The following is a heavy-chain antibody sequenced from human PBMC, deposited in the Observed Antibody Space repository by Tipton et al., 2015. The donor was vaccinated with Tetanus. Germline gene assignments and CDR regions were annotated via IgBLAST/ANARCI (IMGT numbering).Heavy chain of an antibody. D-gene: IGHD2-2*01. CDR1: GVSISNSSHY. J-gene: IGHJ3*02. CDR2: FYYGGST. CDR3: ARDIYSNTRAFDI. V-gene: IGHV4-39*02. Sequence: TLSLTCTVSGVSISNSSHYWGWIRQSPGKGLEWIGSFYYGGSTYYNPSLESRVTISVDTSKNEFSLKLTSVTAADTSLYFCARDIYSNTRAFDIWGQGTMVPVSS.